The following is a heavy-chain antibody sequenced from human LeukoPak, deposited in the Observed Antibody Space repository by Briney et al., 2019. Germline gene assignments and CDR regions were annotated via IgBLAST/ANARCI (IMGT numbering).Heavy chain of an antibody. Sequence: PGGSLRLSCAASGFTFSSYEMNWVRQAPGKGLEWVSYISSSGSTIYYANSVKGRFTISRDNAKNSLYLQMNSLRAEDTAVYYCARFASIDYFDYWGQGTLVTVSS. J-gene: IGHJ4*02. CDR1: GFTFSSYE. CDR2: ISSSGSTI. V-gene: IGHV3-48*03. D-gene: IGHD5-12*01. CDR3: ARFASIDYFDY.